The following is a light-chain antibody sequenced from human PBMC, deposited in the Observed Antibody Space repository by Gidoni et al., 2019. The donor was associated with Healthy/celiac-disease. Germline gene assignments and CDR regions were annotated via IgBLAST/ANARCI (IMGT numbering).Light chain of an antibody. CDR3: QKYNNWPLT. Sequence: EIVMTQSPATLSVSPGERATLSCRASQSVSSTLAWYQQKPGQAPRLLLYGASTRATGIPARFSGSGSGTEFTLTIRSLQSEDFAVYYCQKYNNWPLTFGQGTRLEIK. V-gene: IGKV3-15*01. CDR2: GAS. J-gene: IGKJ5*01. CDR1: QSVSST.